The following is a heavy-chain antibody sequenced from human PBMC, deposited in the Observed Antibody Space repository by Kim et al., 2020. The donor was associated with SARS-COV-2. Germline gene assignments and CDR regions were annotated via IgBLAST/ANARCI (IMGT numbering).Heavy chain of an antibody. CDR2: IKTDGSEA. V-gene: IGHV3-7*03. D-gene: IGHD4-17*01. CDR3: ARAADYGDFFSYQYARDV. Sequence: GGSLRLSCAASGFKLSSYWMSWVRQAPGKGLEWVANIKTDGSEANYVGSVKGRFTISRDKARNSLYLQMNSLRGEDTAVYYCARAADYGDFFSYQYARDVWGQEITVCVSS. CDR1: GFKLSSYW. J-gene: IGHJ6*01.